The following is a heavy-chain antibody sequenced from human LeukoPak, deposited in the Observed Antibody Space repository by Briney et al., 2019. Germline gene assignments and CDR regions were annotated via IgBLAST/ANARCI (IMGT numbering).Heavy chain of an antibody. Sequence: GRSLRLSGAASGFTFSSYGMHWVRQAPGKGLEWVAIIWDDGSTKFYADSVKGRFTISRDNSKNTLFLQMNSLRAEDTAVYYCARETIAVAGTIDYWGQGTLVTVSS. J-gene: IGHJ4*02. V-gene: IGHV3-33*01. CDR1: GFTFSSYG. CDR2: IWDDGSTK. CDR3: ARETIAVAGTIDY. D-gene: IGHD6-19*01.